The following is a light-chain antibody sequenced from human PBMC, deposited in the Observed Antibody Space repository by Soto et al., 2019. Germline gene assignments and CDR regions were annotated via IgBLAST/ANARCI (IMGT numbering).Light chain of an antibody. CDR2: EVS. CDR3: SSYTSSNTLVV. CDR1: SSDVGGYNY. V-gene: IGLV2-14*01. J-gene: IGLJ2*01. Sequence: QSALTQPASVSGSPGQSITISCTGTSSDVGGYNYVSWYQQHPGTAPKLLIYEVSNRPSGLSNRFSGSKSGNTASLTISGLQAEDEADYYCSSYTSSNTLVVFGGGTKLTVL.